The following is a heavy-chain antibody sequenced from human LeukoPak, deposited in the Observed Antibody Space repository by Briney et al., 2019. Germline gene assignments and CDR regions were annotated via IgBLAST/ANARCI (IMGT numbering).Heavy chain of an antibody. CDR3: ARGVLLQGRGAFDI. D-gene: IGHD3-10*01. CDR1: GYTFSVYY. CDR2: IIRKNGDT. J-gene: IGHJ3*02. Sequence: ASVKVSCKASGYTFSVYYIHWLRQAPGQGLEWMGWIIRKNGDTNYAQKFRDRVTMTRDTSISTAYMEINSLTSDDTAVYYCARGVLLQGRGAFDIWGQGAMVTVSS. V-gene: IGHV1-2*02.